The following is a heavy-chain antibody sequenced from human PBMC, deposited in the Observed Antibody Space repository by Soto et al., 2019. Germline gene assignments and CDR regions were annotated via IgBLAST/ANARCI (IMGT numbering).Heavy chain of an antibody. CDR3: ARGVDYDFWSGYYKYIDY. Sequence: ASVKVSCKASEYTFTTYAIHWVRQAPGQRLEWMGWINTGNGNTKYSQKFQGRVTITRDTSASTAYMELSSLRSEDTAVYYCARGVDYDFWSGYYKYIDYCRQGTLLTVSS. D-gene: IGHD3-3*01. CDR1: EYTFTTYA. CDR2: INTGNGNT. V-gene: IGHV1-3*04. J-gene: IGHJ4*02.